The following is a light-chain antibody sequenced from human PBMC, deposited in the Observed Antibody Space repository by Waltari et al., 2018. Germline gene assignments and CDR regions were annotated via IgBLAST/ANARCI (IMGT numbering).Light chain of an antibody. CDR1: SLRSYY. V-gene: IGLV3-19*01. J-gene: IGLJ3*02. CDR2: GKN. CDR3: NSRDSSGNLWV. Sequence: SSELTQDPAVSVALGQTVRITCQGDSLRSYYASWYQQKPGQAPGLVIYGKNNRPSGIPDRVSGSSSGNTASLTITGAQAEDEADYYCNSRDSSGNLWVFGGGTKLTVL.